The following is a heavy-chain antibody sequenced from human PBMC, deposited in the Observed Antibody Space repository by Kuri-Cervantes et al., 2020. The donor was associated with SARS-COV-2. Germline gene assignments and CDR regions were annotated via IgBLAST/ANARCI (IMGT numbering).Heavy chain of an antibody. Sequence: GGSLRLSCAASGFTVSSNYMSWVRQAPGKGLEWVSVIYSGGSTYYADSVKGRFTISRDNSKNTLYPQMNSLTAEDTAVYYCANLQWLLIDDAFDIWGQGTMVTVSS. CDR3: ANLQWLLIDDAFDI. V-gene: IGHV3-53*01. CDR1: GFTVSSNY. J-gene: IGHJ3*02. CDR2: IYSGGST. D-gene: IGHD3-22*01.